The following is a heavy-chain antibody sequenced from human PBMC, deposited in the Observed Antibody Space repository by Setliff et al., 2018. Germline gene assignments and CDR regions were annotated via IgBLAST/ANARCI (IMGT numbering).Heavy chain of an antibody. J-gene: IGHJ6*02. CDR1: GYTFTSYA. D-gene: IGHD1-20*01. Sequence: ASVKVSCKASGYTFTSYAMHWVRQAPGQRLEWMGWINAGNGNTKYSQKFQGRVTITADKSTSTAYMELSSLRSEDTAVYYCARDLITGTTEYYYGMDVWGQGTTVTVSS. V-gene: IGHV1-3*01. CDR3: ARDLITGTTEYYYGMDV. CDR2: INAGNGNT.